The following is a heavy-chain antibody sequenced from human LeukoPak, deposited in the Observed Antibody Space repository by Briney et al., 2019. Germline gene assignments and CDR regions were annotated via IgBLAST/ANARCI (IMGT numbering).Heavy chain of an antibody. D-gene: IGHD4-17*01. J-gene: IGHJ1*01. CDR3: AKGYGDYIPAEYLQN. V-gene: IGHV3-23*01. CDR1: GFTFSNYA. CDR2: VGRYGDRI. Sequence: GGSLRLSCATSGFTFSNYAMNWVRQAPGKGLEWVSAVGRYGDRIYYAGSVKGRFTISRDNSQNTLSLQMNSLRAEDTALYYCAKGYGDYIPAEYLQNSGQRTLVTVSS.